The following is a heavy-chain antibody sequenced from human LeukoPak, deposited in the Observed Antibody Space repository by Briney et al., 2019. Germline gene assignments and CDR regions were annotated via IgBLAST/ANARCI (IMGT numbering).Heavy chain of an antibody. J-gene: IGHJ4*02. CDR3: ARVLGLAVAGPQDY. Sequence: SETLSLTCTVSGASISSSSYYWVWIHQPPGKGLEWLGTIYYSGSTYYNVSLKSRVTISVDTSKNQFSLKLSSMTAADTAVYFCARVLGLAVAGPQDYWGQGTLVTVSS. CDR1: GASISSSSYY. D-gene: IGHD6-19*01. CDR2: IYYSGST. V-gene: IGHV4-39*01.